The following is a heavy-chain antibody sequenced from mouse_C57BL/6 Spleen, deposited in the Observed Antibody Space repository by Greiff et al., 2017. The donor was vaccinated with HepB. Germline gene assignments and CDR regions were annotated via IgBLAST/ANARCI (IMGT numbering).Heavy chain of an antibody. V-gene: IGHV5-9*01. Sequence: EVQVVESGGGLVKPGGSLKLSCAASGFTFSSYTMSWVRQTPEKRLEWVATISGGGGNTYYPDSVKGRFTISRDNAKNTLYLQMSSLRSEDTALYYCARYYYGSSPFAYWGQGTLVTVSA. CDR2: ISGGGGNT. D-gene: IGHD1-1*01. CDR1: GFTFSSYT. J-gene: IGHJ3*01. CDR3: ARYYYGSSPFAY.